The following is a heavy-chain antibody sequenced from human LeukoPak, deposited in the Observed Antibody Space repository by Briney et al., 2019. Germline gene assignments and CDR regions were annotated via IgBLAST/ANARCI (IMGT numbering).Heavy chain of an antibody. J-gene: IGHJ5*02. Sequence: PSQTLSLTCTVSGGSISSGSYYWSWIRQPAGKGLEWIGRIYTSGSTNCNPSLKSRVTISVDTSKNQFSLKLSSVTAADTAVYYCARAGYYYDSSGYRDWFDPWGQGTLVTVSS. V-gene: IGHV4-61*02. D-gene: IGHD3-22*01. CDR2: IYTSGST. CDR3: ARAGYYYDSSGYRDWFDP. CDR1: GGSISSGSYY.